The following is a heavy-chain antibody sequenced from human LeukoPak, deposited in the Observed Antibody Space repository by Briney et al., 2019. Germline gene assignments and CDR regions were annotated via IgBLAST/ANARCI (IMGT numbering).Heavy chain of an antibody. CDR3: ARVGGPVPAALEDAFDL. V-gene: IGHV4-61*02. Sequence: SETLSLTCTVSGGSISISSCYYWSCIRQPAGKGLEWIGRIYTSGSTNYNPSLKSRVTIFVDASKNQFFLKLSSVTAADTAVYSCARVGGPVPAALEDAFDLWGQGTLVTVSS. CDR1: GGSISISSCYY. D-gene: IGHD2-15*01. J-gene: IGHJ3*01. CDR2: IYTSGST.